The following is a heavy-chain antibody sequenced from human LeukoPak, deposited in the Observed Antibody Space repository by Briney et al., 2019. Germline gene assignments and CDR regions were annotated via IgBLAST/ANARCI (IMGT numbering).Heavy chain of an antibody. CDR3: ARPGILYDSTSYDYYYYSYMDV. CDR1: GYTFTGYY. V-gene: IGHV1-2*02. D-gene: IGHD3-22*01. Sequence: ASVKVSCKASGYTFTGYYIHWVRQAPGQGLEWMGWINPNSGGTKYAQKFQGRVTMTRDTSISTADMELSRLTFDDTAVYFCARPGILYDSTSYDYYYYSYMDVWGKGTTVTVSS. J-gene: IGHJ6*03. CDR2: INPNSGGT.